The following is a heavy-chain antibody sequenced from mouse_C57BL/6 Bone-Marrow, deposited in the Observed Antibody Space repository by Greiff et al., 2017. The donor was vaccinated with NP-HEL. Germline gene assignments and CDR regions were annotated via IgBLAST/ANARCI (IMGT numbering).Heavy chain of an antibody. CDR2: IDPETGGT. D-gene: IGHD2-4*01. CDR3: TIYFEDAMDY. J-gene: IGHJ4*01. Sequence: QVQLKESGAELVRPGASVTLSCKASGYTFTDYEMHWVKQTPVHGLEWIGAIDPETGGTAYNQKFKGKAILTADKSSSTAYMELRSLTSEDSAVYYCTIYFEDAMDYLGQGTSVTVSS. CDR1: GYTFTDYE. V-gene: IGHV1-15*01.